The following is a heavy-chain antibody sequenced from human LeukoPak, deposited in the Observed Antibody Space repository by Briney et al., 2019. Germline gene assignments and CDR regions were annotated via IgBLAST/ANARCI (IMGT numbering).Heavy chain of an antibody. D-gene: IGHD7-27*01. CDR1: GYTLTELS. V-gene: IGHV1-24*01. Sequence: ASVKVSCKVSGYTLTELSMHRVRQAPGKGLEWTGGFNAEDGETIYAQKFQGRVTMTEDTSTDTAYMELSSLRSEDTAVYYCAKDGGLWVSAHWGDSWGRGTLVTVSS. CDR2: FNAEDGET. J-gene: IGHJ4*02. CDR3: AKDGGLWVSAHWGDS.